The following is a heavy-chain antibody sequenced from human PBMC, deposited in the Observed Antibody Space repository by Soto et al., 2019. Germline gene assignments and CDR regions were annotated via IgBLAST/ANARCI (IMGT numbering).Heavy chain of an antibody. CDR3: AKGYCSGGSCRSLVYYYYYYGMDV. CDR1: GFTFSSYA. J-gene: IGHJ6*02. CDR2: ISGSGGST. Sequence: GGSLRLSCAASGFTFSSYAMSWVRQAPGKGLEWVSAISGSGGSTYYADSVKGRFTISRDNSKNTLYLQMNSLRAEDTAVYYCAKGYCSGGSCRSLVYYYYYYGMDVRGQGTTVTVSS. D-gene: IGHD2-15*01. V-gene: IGHV3-23*01.